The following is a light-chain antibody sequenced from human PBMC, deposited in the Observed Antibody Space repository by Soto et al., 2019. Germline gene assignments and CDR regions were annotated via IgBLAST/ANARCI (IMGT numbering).Light chain of an antibody. CDR3: QQYDNWPPWT. CDR1: QNVGNK. J-gene: IGKJ1*01. CDR2: GAS. Sequence: EVVLTQSPATLSVSPGEEATLSCRASQNVGNKVAWYQQKPGQVPSLLIYGASTRATGIPGRFSGSGSGTEFTLTISSLQSEDFAVYYCQQYDNWPPWTFGQGTKVGIK. V-gene: IGKV3-15*01.